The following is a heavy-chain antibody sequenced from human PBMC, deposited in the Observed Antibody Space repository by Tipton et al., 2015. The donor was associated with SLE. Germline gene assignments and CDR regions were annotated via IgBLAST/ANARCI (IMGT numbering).Heavy chain of an antibody. J-gene: IGHJ4*02. CDR1: GFSLSNYA. D-gene: IGHD6-19*01. V-gene: IGHV3-23*01. CDR2: ISGNDITT. CDR3: AKGYTSGWNYFDY. Sequence: SLRLSCAASGFSLSNYAMSWVRQAPGKGLEWVSAISGNDITTNYADSVKGRFTISRDNSKNTLYLQMTNLRAEDTAVYYCAKGYTSGWNYFDYWGQGTLVTVSS.